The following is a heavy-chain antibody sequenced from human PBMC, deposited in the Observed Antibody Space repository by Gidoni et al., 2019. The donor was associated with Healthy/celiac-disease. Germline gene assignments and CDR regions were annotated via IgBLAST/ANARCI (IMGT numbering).Heavy chain of an antibody. CDR1: GYPLPSYY. CDR2: LNPNSGNT. Sequence: QVQLVQSGAAVQKPVASLKVSCKASGYPLPSYYINGVRQATGQGLEWMGWLNPNSGNTGYSQKFQGRVTMTRNTSISTAYMELSSLRSEDTAVFYCARAPFRSRGDSGDYFFDYWGQGTLVTVSS. V-gene: IGHV1-8*01. J-gene: IGHJ4*02. CDR3: ARAPFRSRGDSGDYFFDY. D-gene: IGHD5-12*01.